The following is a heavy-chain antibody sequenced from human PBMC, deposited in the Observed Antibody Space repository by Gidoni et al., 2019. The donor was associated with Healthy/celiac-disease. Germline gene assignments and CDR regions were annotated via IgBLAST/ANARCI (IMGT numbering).Heavy chain of an antibody. CDR3: AVGGYCSGGSCYSPYYFDY. CDR2: IDYSGST. D-gene: IGHD2-15*01. V-gene: IGHV4-39*01. J-gene: IGHJ4*02. CDR1: GGSISSSSYY. Sequence: QLQLQESGPGLVKPSETLSLTCTVSGGSISSSSYYWGWIRQPPGKGLEWSGSIDYSGSTYYTPSLKSRVTISVDTSKNPFSLQLSSVTAADTAVYYCAVGGYCSGGSCYSPYYFDYWGQGTLVTVSS.